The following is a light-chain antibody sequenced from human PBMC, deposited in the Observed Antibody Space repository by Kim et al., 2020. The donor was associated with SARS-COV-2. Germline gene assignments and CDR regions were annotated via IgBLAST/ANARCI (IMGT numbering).Light chain of an antibody. CDR2: AAS. CDR3: QQYGAPPYT. CDR1: QKFGNY. V-gene: IGKV3D-20*01. J-gene: IGKJ2*01. Sequence: SLSPGERATLPCGATQKFGNYLAWYQQRPGQAPRLLIYAASNRATGVSDRFSGSGSGTDFTLTVSRLEPEDFAIYYCQQYGAPPYTFGQGTKLEI.